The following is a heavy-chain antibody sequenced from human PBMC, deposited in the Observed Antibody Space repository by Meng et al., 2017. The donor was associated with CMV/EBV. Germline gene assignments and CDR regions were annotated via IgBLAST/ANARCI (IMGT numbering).Heavy chain of an antibody. CDR3: ARDGAGHHLRIAARSTGGMDV. Sequence: ASVKVSCKAFGYTFTSYYMHWVRQVPGQGLEWMGIINPSGGSTSYAQKFQGRVTMTRDTSTSTVYMELSSLRSEDTAVYYCARDGAGHHLRIAARSTGGMDVWGQGTTVTVSS. V-gene: IGHV1-46*01. J-gene: IGHJ6*02. CDR2: INPSGGST. CDR1: GYTFTSYY. D-gene: IGHD6-6*01.